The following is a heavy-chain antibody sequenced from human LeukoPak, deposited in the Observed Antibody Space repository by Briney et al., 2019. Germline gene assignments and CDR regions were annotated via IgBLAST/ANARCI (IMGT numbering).Heavy chain of an antibody. V-gene: IGHV3-23*01. Sequence: PGGSPRLSCAASGFTFSSYAMSWVRQAPGKGLEWVSAISGSGGNTYYADSVKGRFTISRDNSKTTLYVQMNSLRAEDTAIYYCAKEAKGSYYYFDYWGQGTLVTVSS. CDR3: AKEAKGSYYYFDY. CDR1: GFTFSSYA. D-gene: IGHD1-26*01. CDR2: ISGSGGNT. J-gene: IGHJ4*02.